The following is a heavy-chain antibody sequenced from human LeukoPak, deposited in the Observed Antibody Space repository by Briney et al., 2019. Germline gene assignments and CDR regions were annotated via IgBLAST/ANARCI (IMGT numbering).Heavy chain of an antibody. V-gene: IGHV4-34*01. CDR3: ARVVGATED. Sequence: SETLSLTCAVYGGSFSGYLWTWIRQSPGQGLEWIGEISSGGNSNENPSLKSRVSISVDTSKSQFSLKLSSVTAADTAVYYCARVVGATEDWGQGTLVTVSS. CDR1: GGSFSGYL. CDR2: ISSGGNS. J-gene: IGHJ4*02. D-gene: IGHD1-26*01.